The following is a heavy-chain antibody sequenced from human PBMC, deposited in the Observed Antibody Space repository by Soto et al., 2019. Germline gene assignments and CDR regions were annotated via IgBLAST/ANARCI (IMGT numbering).Heavy chain of an antibody. CDR3: ARVPIAAIGTPNHY. J-gene: IGHJ4*02. Sequence: GGSLRLSCAASGFTFSDYTMHWVRQAPGKGLEWVALISKDGSNKNYADSVKGRFAISRDNSKNMVNLQMNSLRVEDTAVYYCARVPIAAIGTPNHYWGQGTLVTVSS. CDR2: ISKDGSNK. CDR1: GFTFSDYT. V-gene: IGHV3-30*09. D-gene: IGHD6-13*01.